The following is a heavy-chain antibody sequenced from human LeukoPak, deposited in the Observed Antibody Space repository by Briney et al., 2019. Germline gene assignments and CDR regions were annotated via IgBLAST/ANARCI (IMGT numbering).Heavy chain of an antibody. V-gene: IGHV4-34*01. CDR2: INHSGST. Sequence: SETLSLTCTVSGGSIRSYYWSWIRQPPGKGLEWIGEINHSGSTNYNPSLKSRVTISVDTSKNQFSLKLSSVTAADTAVYYCARRRLRYFDWLEGDYYYYYMDVWGKGTTVTISS. D-gene: IGHD3-9*01. CDR1: GGSIRSYY. CDR3: ARRRLRYFDWLEGDYYYYYMDV. J-gene: IGHJ6*03.